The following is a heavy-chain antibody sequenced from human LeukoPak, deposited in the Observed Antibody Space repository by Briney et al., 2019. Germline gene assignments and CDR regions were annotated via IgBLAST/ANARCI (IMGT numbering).Heavy chain of an antibody. CDR1: GGTFSSYA. D-gene: IGHD3-10*01. J-gene: IGHJ4*02. Sequence: AASVKVSCKASGGTFSSYAISWVRQAPGQGLEWMGGIIPIFGTANYAQKFQGRVTITTDESTSTAYMELSSLRSEDTAIYYCARDNRRGGYYYVYWGQGSLVTVSS. CDR3: ARDNRRGGYYYVY. V-gene: IGHV1-69*05. CDR2: IIPIFGTA.